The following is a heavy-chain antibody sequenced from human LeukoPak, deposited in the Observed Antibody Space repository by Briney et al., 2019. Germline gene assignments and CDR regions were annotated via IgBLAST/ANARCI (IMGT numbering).Heavy chain of an antibody. CDR2: IYHSGST. Sequence: SSETLSPTCAVSGGSISSTNWWSWVRQPPGKGLEWIGEIYHSGSTNYNPSLKSRVTISLDGSKNQFSLKLSSVTAADTAMYYCARVYSSSWYVDYWGQGTLVTVSS. V-gene: IGHV4-4*02. D-gene: IGHD6-13*01. CDR1: GGSISSTNW. CDR3: ARVYSSSWYVDY. J-gene: IGHJ4*02.